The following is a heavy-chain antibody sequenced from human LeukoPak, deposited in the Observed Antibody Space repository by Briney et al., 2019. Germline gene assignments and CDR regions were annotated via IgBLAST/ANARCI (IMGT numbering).Heavy chain of an antibody. Sequence: SETLSLTCTVSGGSISSSSYYWGWIRQPPGKGLEWIGSIYYSGSTYYNPSLKSRVSISIDTSRNQFSLRLSSVTAADTAVYYCAWMGRGVGLPPYFDYWGQGTLVTVSS. CDR2: IYYSGST. V-gene: IGHV4-39*07. CDR1: GGSISSSSYY. D-gene: IGHD3-10*01. CDR3: AWMGRGVGLPPYFDY. J-gene: IGHJ4*02.